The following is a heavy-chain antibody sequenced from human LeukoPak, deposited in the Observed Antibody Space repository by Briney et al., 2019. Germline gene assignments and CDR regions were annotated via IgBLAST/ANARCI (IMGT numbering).Heavy chain of an antibody. CDR2: IYYSGST. CDR3: ARDRGLERSYYFDY. V-gene: IGHV4-39*07. CDR1: GGSISSSSYY. J-gene: IGHJ4*02. Sequence: SETLSLTCTVSGGSISSSSYYWGWIRQPPGKGLEWIGSIYYSGSTYYNPSLKSRVTISVDTSKNQFSLKLSSVTAADTAVYYCARDRGLERSYYFDYWGQGTLVTVSS. D-gene: IGHD3-10*01.